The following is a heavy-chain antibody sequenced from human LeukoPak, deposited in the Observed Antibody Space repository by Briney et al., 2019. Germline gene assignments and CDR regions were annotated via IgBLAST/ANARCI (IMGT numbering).Heavy chain of an antibody. J-gene: IGHJ4*02. Sequence: SETLSLACTVSGGSISSYYWSWVRQPPGKGLEWIGDIYYSGSSKYNPSLRSGGTISVDKSKNKYSLKVTSVTAADTAVYYCASAYYDILGGHFDYWGQGTLVTVSS. CDR2: IYYSGSS. V-gene: IGHV4-59*12. CDR1: GGSISSYY. D-gene: IGHD3-9*01. CDR3: ASAYYDILGGHFDY.